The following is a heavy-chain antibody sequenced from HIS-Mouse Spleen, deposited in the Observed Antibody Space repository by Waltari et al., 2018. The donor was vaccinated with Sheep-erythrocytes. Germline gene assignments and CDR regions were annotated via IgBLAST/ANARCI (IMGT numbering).Heavy chain of an antibody. J-gene: IGHJ5*02. CDR1: GXSFTSYW. D-gene: IGHD3-10*01. CDR3: ARLRSSGYYXXXXXXSRNWXXP. Sequence: AEVXKPGESLKISCKGSGXSFTSYWIGXVRQMPGKGLEWMGIIYPGXSDTXYSPSFQGQVTIXADKSLXTAYPXXSSLKASDTALSYCARLRSSGYYXXXXXXSRNWXXPXXQGTLVTVSS. V-gene: IGHV5-51*01. CDR2: IYPGXSDT.